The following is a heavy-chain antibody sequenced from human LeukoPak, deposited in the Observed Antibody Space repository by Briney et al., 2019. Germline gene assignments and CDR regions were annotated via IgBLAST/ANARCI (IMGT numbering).Heavy chain of an antibody. D-gene: IGHD6-6*01. Sequence: SETLSLTCTVSGGSISTSSYYWGWIRQPPGKGLEWIGSIYYSGSTYYNPSLKSRVTISVDTSKNQFSLKLSSVTAADTAVYYSARLGRLYSSSPGLIDYWGQGTLVTVSS. J-gene: IGHJ4*02. V-gene: IGHV4-39*01. CDR2: IYYSGST. CDR1: GGSISTSSYY. CDR3: ARLGRLYSSSPGLIDY.